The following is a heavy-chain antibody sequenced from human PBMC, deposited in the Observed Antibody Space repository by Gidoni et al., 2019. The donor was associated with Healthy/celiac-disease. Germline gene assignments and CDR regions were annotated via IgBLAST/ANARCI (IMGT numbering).Heavy chain of an antibody. V-gene: IGHV4-38-2*01. D-gene: IGHD4-17*01. CDR3: ASLYGDFDY. Sequence: QVQLQESGHGLVKPSETLSLTCAVPGYSISIGYYWGWIRPPPGKGLEWIGSIYHSGGTYYNPSLTSRVTISVDTSKNQFSLKLSSVTAADTAVYYCASLYGDFDYWGQGTLVTVSS. CDR2: IYHSGGT. J-gene: IGHJ4*02. CDR1: GYSISIGYY.